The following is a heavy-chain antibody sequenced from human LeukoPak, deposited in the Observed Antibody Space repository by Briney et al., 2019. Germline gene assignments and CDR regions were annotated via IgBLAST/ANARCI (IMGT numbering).Heavy chain of an antibody. J-gene: IGHJ3*02. Sequence: GGSLRLSCAASGFSFSDYVMNWVRQAPGKGLEWLSYISTTSSVIYYADSVKGRFTISRDNAKNSLYLQMNSLRAEDTAVYYCARDHSVVVPAAFGAFDIWGQGTMVTVSS. CDR3: ARDHSVVVPAAFGAFDI. CDR1: GFSFSDYV. D-gene: IGHD2-2*01. CDR2: ISTTSSVI. V-gene: IGHV3-48*04.